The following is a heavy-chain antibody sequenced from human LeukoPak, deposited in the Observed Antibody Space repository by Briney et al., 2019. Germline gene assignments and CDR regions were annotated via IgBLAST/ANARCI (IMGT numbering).Heavy chain of an antibody. CDR1: GFTFSSYG. CDR2: IRGGGDSK. Sequence: PGGSLRLSCAASGFTFSSYGLSWVRQTPGKGLEWVSAIRGGGDSKHYADSVRGRFTISRDNSRNTMYLQMTGLRAEDTAVYYCARGSEAKDTRPHYWGQGTLVSVAT. V-gene: IGHV3-23*01. CDR3: ARGSEAKDTRPHY. J-gene: IGHJ4*02. D-gene: IGHD1-14*01.